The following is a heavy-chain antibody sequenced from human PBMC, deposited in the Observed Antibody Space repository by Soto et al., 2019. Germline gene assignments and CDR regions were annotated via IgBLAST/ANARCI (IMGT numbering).Heavy chain of an antibody. CDR3: AKGYLSL. CDR2: ITAGGGST. D-gene: IGHD6-13*01. Sequence: VQLLESGGGLVQPGESLRLSCVASGFTFSDYVMSWVRQTPGRGLEWVAGITAGGGSTYHPDSVKARFTVSRDNSENTLYLQMNSLRAEDTAVYFCAKGYLSLWGQGTLVTVSS. J-gene: IGHJ4*02. CDR1: GFTFSDYV. V-gene: IGHV3-23*01.